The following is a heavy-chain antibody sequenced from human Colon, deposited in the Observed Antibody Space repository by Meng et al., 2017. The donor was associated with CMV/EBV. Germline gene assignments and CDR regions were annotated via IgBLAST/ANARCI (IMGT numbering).Heavy chain of an antibody. J-gene: IGHJ5*01. CDR3: ARLSTVENWYDS. CDR2: INTRSGDT. D-gene: IGHD4-23*01. V-gene: IGHV1-2*02. CDR1: GYSFIGHY. Sequence: SCKASGYSFIGHYIYWVRQAPGQGLEWMGGINTRSGDTNYAQKFQGRVTMTRDTSISIAYMELSSLRGDDTAVYYCARLSTVENWYDSWGQGTLVTVSS.